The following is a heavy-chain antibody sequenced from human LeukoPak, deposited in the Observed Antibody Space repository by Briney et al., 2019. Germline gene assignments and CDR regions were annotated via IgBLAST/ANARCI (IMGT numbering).Heavy chain of an antibody. D-gene: IGHD3-22*01. CDR3: ARDSVHYYGSSGYDAFDI. CDR1: GYTFTSYA. J-gene: IGHJ3*02. Sequence: ASVKVSCKASGYTFTSYAMNWVRQAPGQGLEWMGGINTNTGNPTYAQGFTGRFVFSLDTSVSTAYLQICSLKAEDTAVYYCARDSVHYYGSSGYDAFDIWGQGTMVTVSS. CDR2: INTNTGNP. V-gene: IGHV7-4-1*01.